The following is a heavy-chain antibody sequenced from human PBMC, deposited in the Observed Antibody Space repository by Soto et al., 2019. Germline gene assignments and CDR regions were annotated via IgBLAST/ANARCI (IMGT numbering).Heavy chain of an antibody. V-gene: IGHV1-69*01. D-gene: IGHD3-22*01. J-gene: IGHJ3*02. CDR2: IIPIFGTA. CDR1: GGTFSSYA. Sequence: QVQLVQSGAEVKKPGSSVKVSCKASGGTFSSYAISWVRQAPGQGLEWMGGIIPIFGTANYAQKCQGRVTITADESTTTAYMDLSSLRSENTAVYYCEREPRDSHAFDIWGPGTMVTVSS. CDR3: EREPRDSHAFDI.